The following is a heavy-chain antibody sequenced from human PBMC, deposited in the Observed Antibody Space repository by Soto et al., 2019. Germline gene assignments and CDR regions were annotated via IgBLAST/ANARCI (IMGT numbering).Heavy chain of an antibody. Sequence: EVQLLESGGGLVQPGGSLRLSCAASGFTFSTSAMGWVRQAPGKGLERVSAISQSGDSTYYADSVKGRFTISRDISKNQLFLQLHSRRAEHTAFYYCARVWVGSSYNRFCDWWGQGTQVTVSS. CDR2: ISQSGDST. D-gene: IGHD6-6*01. CDR3: ARVWVGSSYNRFCDW. CDR1: GFTFSTSA. V-gene: IGHV3-23*01. J-gene: IGHJ4*02.